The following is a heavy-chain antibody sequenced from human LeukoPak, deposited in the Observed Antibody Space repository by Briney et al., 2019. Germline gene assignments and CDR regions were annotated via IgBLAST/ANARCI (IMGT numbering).Heavy chain of an antibody. Sequence: ASVKVSCKASGYTFTGYYIHWVRQAPGQGLEWMGWINPNSGGTNYAQEFQGRVTMTRDTSISTAYMELSRLRSDDTAVYYCARGTHAVGATPGGNYWGQGTLVTVSS. J-gene: IGHJ4*02. CDR2: INPNSGGT. CDR3: ARGTHAVGATPGGNY. D-gene: IGHD1-26*01. V-gene: IGHV1-2*02. CDR1: GYTFTGYY.